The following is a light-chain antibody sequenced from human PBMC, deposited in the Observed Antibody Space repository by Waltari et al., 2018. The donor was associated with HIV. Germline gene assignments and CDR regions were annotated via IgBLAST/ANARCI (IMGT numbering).Light chain of an antibody. V-gene: IGLV3-21*02. CDR1: NIKSKN. Sequence: SYVLTQPPSVSVAPGQTATITCGGNNIKSKNVHWYRQRPGQAPTLVVYDESARPSGIPERFSGSHSGNTATLTISRVEAGDEADYYCQVWDSTTDEGVFGGGTKLAVL. CDR3: QVWDSTTDEGV. J-gene: IGLJ2*01. CDR2: DES.